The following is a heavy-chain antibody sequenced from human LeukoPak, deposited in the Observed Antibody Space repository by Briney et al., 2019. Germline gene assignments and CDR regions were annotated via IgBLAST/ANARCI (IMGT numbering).Heavy chain of an antibody. D-gene: IGHD1-26*01. CDR2: ISWNSGSI. J-gene: IGHJ4*02. CDR1: GFTFDDYA. Sequence: PGGSLRLSCAASGFTFDDYAMHWVRQAPGKGLVWVSGISWNSGSIGYADSVKGRFTISRDNAKNSLYLQMNSLRAEDMALYYCARSYESTTEFDYWGQGTLVTVSS. V-gene: IGHV3-9*03. CDR3: ARSYESTTEFDY.